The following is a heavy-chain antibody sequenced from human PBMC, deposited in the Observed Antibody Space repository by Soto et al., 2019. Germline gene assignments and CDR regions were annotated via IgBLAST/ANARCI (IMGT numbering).Heavy chain of an antibody. V-gene: IGHV3-64*01. D-gene: IGHD3-22*01. CDR1: GFTFSSYA. J-gene: IGHJ4*02. CDR2: ISSNGGST. CDR3: ARARSSGYQSLAPTPFDY. Sequence: GGSLRLSCAASGFTFSSYAMHWVRQAPGKGLEYVSAISSNGGSTYYANSVKGRFTISRDNSKNTLYLQMGSLRAEDMAVYYCARARSSGYQSLAPTPFDYWGQGTLVTVSS.